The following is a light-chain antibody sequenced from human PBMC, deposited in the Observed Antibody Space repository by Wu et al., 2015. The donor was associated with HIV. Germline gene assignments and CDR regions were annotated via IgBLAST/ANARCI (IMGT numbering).Light chain of an antibody. J-gene: IGKJ1*01. CDR2: GSS. Sequence: AIQLTQSPSSLSASVGDRVTITCRASQGIRNDLAWFQQKPGKAPRLLIYGSSNLQSGVPSRFSGSGSGTDYTLTISSLQPEDFATYYCLQEHNYPRTFGQGTTVEIK. CDR1: QGIRND. V-gene: IGKV1-6*01. CDR3: LQEHNYPRT.